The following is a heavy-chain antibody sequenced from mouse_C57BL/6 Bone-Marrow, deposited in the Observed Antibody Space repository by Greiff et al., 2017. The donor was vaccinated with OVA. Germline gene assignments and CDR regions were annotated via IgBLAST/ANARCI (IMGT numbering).Heavy chain of an antibody. J-gene: IGHJ2*01. CDR2: IYPGSGNT. Sequence: QVQLQQSGAEVVRPGASVKLSCKASGYTFTDHYINWVKQRPGQGLEWIARIYPGSGNTYYNEKFKGKATLTAEKSSNTAYMQLSSLTSEDSAVYICARDEGYFFEYWGQGTTLTDSS. V-gene: IGHV1-76*01. CDR3: ARDEGYFFEY. CDR1: GYTFTDHY.